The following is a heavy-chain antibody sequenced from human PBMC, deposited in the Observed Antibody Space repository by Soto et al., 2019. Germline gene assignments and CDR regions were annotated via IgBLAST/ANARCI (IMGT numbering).Heavy chain of an antibody. CDR2: IYSRGDT. J-gene: IGHJ6*02. CDR3: AGTGEHVYYGMDV. Sequence: PSETLSLTCSVSGGSMRSYYWNWLRQPAGKGLEWIGRIYSRGDTNYNPSVKSRVTMSVDTSKNEFSLRLNSVTAADTAVYYCAGTGEHVYYGMDVWGQGTTVTVSS. CDR1: GGSMRSYY. V-gene: IGHV4-4*07.